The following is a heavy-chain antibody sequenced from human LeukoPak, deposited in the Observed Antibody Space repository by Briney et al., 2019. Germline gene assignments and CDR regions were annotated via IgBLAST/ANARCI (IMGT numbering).Heavy chain of an antibody. J-gene: IGHJ3*02. CDR3: ARVDLVVAATYHAFDI. CDR1: GFTFSSYW. CDR2: INSDGSST. Sequence: PGGSLRLSCAASGFTFSSYWMHWVRQAPGKGLVWVSGINSDGSSTTYADSVKGRFTISRDNAKNTLYLQMNSLRAEDTAVYYCARVDLVVAATYHAFDIWGQGTMVTVSS. D-gene: IGHD2-15*01. V-gene: IGHV3-74*01.